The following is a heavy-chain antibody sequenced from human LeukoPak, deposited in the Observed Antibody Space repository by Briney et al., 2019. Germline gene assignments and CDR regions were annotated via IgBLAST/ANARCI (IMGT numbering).Heavy chain of an antibody. CDR3: TRDSLKKWELRDHLDY. D-gene: IGHD1-26*01. Sequence: HPGGSLRLSCAASGFTFSSYAMSWFRQAPGKGLEWVGFIRSKAYGGTTEYAASVKGRFTISRDDSKSIAYLQMNSLKTEDTAVYYCTRDSLKKWELRDHLDYWGQGTLVTVSS. CDR1: GFTFSSYA. J-gene: IGHJ4*02. CDR2: IRSKAYGGTT. V-gene: IGHV3-49*03.